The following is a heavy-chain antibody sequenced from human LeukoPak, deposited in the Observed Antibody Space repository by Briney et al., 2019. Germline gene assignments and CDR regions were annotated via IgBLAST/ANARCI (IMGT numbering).Heavy chain of an antibody. Sequence: SGPTLVKPTQTLTLTCTFSGFSLSTSGVGVGWVRQPPGKALEWLALIYWNDDKRYSPSLKNRVTITRGTSKNQVVLTMTNMDPVDTATYYCAHAQPFRRGFDYWGQGTLVTVSS. CDR3: AHAQPFRRGFDY. CDR2: IYWNDDK. V-gene: IGHV2-5*01. CDR1: GFSLSTSGVG. D-gene: IGHD2-2*01. J-gene: IGHJ4*02.